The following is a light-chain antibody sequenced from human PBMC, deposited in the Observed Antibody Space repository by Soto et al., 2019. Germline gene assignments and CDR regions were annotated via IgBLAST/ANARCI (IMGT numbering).Light chain of an antibody. J-gene: IGKJ1*01. CDR1: QGINND. CDR2: TAS. Sequence: DIQMTQSPSSLSASVGDRVTITCRASQGINNDLGWYQQKPGKAPKRLIYTASSLQSGVPSRFSGSGSGTEFTLTSSSLQPEDFATYYCLQHNSYPRTFGQGTKVESK. V-gene: IGKV1-17*01. CDR3: LQHNSYPRT.